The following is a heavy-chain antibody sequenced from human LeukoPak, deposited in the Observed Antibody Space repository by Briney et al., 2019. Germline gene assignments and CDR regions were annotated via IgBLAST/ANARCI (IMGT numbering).Heavy chain of an antibody. J-gene: IGHJ5*02. CDR3: ARWARYCSSGSCYSWFDP. CDR2: MKLDGSEE. D-gene: IGHD2-15*01. CDR1: GFTFRSYW. Sequence: GGSLRLSCAASGFTFRSYWMTWVRQAPGKGLEWVANMKLDGSEEYYVDSVKGRFTISSDNAKNSLYLQMNGLRVDDTAVYYCARWARYCSSGSCYSWFDPWGQGTLVTVSS. V-gene: IGHV3-7*01.